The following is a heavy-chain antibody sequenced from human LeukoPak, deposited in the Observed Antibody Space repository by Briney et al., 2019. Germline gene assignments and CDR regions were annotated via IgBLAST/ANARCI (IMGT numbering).Heavy chain of an antibody. D-gene: IGHD1-26*01. CDR2: LYPGGST. CDR3: ARDRGGSYLQGYFLH. CDR1: GFTVSSSY. V-gene: IGHV3-66*01. J-gene: IGHJ1*01. Sequence: GGSLRLSCAASGFTVSSSYMSWVRQAPGKGLELVSVLYPGGSTYIADSVKGRFSISRDNSNNTLNLQMNSLRVEGTAVYYCARDRGGSYLQGYFLHWGQGSLVIVSS.